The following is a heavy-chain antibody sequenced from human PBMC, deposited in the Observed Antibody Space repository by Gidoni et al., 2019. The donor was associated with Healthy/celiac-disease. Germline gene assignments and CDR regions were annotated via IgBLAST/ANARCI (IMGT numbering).Heavy chain of an antibody. J-gene: IGHJ5*02. V-gene: IGHV2-5*02. D-gene: IGHD3-3*01. CDR1: GFSLSTSGVG. Sequence: QITLKESGPTLVKPTQTLTLTCTFSGFSLSTSGVGVGWIRQPPGKALEWLALIYWDEDKRYSPSLKSRLTITKDTSKNQVVLTMTNMDPVDTATYYCAHSPYYDFWSGYHSPLGFDPWGQGTLVTVSS. CDR2: IYWDEDK. CDR3: AHSPYYDFWSGYHSPLGFDP.